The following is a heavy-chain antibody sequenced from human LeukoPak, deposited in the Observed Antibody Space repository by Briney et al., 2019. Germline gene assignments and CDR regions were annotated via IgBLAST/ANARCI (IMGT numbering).Heavy chain of an antibody. Sequence: GGSLRLSCAASGFTFNNYGMTWVRQAPGKGLEWASSISGSGGSTYYADSVKGRFTISRDNSKNTLYLQMNSLRAGDTAVYYCAKDAQYYYGSGTYFDYWGQGTLVTVSS. J-gene: IGHJ4*02. CDR2: ISGSGGST. CDR3: AKDAQYYYGSGTYFDY. D-gene: IGHD3-10*01. CDR1: GFTFNNYG. V-gene: IGHV3-23*01.